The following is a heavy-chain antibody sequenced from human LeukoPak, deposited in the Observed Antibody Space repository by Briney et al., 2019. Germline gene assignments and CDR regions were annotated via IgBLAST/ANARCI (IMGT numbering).Heavy chain of an antibody. V-gene: IGHV4-59*12. Sequence: SETLSLTCTVSGGSISSYYWSWIRQPPGKGLEWIGYIYYSGSTNYNPSLKSRVTISVDTSKNQFSLKLSSVTAADTAVYYCARALVEMATIGGYYFDYWGQGTLVTVSS. J-gene: IGHJ4*02. CDR1: GGSISSYY. CDR2: IYYSGST. D-gene: IGHD5-12*01. CDR3: ARALVEMATIGGYYFDY.